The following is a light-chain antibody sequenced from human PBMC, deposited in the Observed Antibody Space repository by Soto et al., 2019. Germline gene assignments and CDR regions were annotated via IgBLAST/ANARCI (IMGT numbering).Light chain of an antibody. V-gene: IGKV1-5*03. CDR3: QQFYRYAWT. Sequence: DIQMTQSPSTLSASVGDRVTITCRASQSVDTCLAWYQQKPGKAPHLLIYKASSLETGVPSRFSDSGSVTEFTLTISSLQPDDFATYYCQQFYRYAWTFGQGTKLEI. CDR2: KAS. CDR1: QSVDTC. J-gene: IGKJ1*01.